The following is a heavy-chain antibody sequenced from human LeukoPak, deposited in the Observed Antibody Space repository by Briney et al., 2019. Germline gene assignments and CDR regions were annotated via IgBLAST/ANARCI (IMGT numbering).Heavy chain of an antibody. V-gene: IGHV3-21*01. CDR2: ISSSSSYI. D-gene: IGHD5-24*01. Sequence: GGFLRLSCAASGFTFSSYSMNWVRQAPGKGLEWVSSISSSSSYIYYADSVKGRFTISRNNAKNSLYLQMNSLRAEDTAVYYCARARMALPPPDPEDYGMDVWGQGTTVTVSS. CDR1: GFTFSSYS. CDR3: ARARMALPPPDPEDYGMDV. J-gene: IGHJ6*02.